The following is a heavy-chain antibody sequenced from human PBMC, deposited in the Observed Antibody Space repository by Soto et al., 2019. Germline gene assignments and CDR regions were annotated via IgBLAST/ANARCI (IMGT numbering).Heavy chain of an antibody. Sequence: SETLSLTCTVSGGSISSSSYYWGWIRQPPGKGLEWIGSIYYSGGTYYNPSLKSRVTISVDTSKNQFSLKLSSVTAADTAVYYCARARKGVIVVNWFDPWGQGTLVTVSS. CDR3: ARARKGVIVVNWFDP. J-gene: IGHJ5*02. V-gene: IGHV4-39*01. CDR1: GGSISSSSYY. D-gene: IGHD2-2*01. CDR2: IYYSGGT.